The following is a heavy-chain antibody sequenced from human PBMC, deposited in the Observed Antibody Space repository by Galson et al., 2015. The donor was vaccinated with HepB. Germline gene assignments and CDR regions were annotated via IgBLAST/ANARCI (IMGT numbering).Heavy chain of an antibody. J-gene: IGHJ4*02. CDR1: GFTFSSYS. CDR2: ISSSSSYI. CDR3: ARDDRFLEWLSPYYFDY. Sequence: SLRLSCAASGFTFSSYSMNWVRQAPGKGLEWVSSISSSSSYIYYADSVKGRFTISRDNAKNSLYLQMNSLRAEDTAVYYCARDDRFLEWLSPYYFDYWGQGTLVTVSS. V-gene: IGHV3-21*01. D-gene: IGHD3-3*01.